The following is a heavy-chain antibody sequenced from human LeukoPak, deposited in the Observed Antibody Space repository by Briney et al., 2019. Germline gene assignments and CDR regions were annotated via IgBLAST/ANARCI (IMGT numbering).Heavy chain of an antibody. D-gene: IGHD3-22*01. CDR2: ISAYNGNT. Sequence: PLASVKVSCKASGYTFTSYGISWVQQAPGQGLEWMGWISAYNGNTNYAQKLQGRVTMTTDTSTSTAYMELRSLRSDDTAVYYCARTLERNYYDSSGDDYWGQGTLVTVSS. J-gene: IGHJ4*02. CDR1: GYTFTSYG. CDR3: ARTLERNYYDSSGDDY. V-gene: IGHV1-18*01.